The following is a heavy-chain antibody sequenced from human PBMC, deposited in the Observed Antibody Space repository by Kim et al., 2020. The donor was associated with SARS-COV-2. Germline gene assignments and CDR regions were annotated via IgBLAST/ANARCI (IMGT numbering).Heavy chain of an antibody. D-gene: IGHD6-13*01. CDR2: INAGNGNT. J-gene: IGHJ5*02. V-gene: IGHV1-3*01. CDR3: ARDHSSSWYGWDWFDP. Sequence: ASVKVSCKASGYTFTSYAMHWVRQAPGQRLEWMGWINAGNGNTKYSQKFQGRVTITRDTSASTAYMELSSLRSEDTAVYYCARDHSSSWYGWDWFDPWGQGTLVTVSS. CDR1: GYTFTSYA.